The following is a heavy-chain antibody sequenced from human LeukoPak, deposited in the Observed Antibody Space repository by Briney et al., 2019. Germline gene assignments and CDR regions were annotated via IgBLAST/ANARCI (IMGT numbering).Heavy chain of an antibody. Sequence: GGSLRLSCAASGFTVSSNYMSWVRQAPGKGLEWVSVIYSGGSTYYADSVKGRFTISRDNSKNTLYLQMNSLRAEDTAVYYCARVSLIAAAGYYYGMDVWGQGTTVTVSS. CDR2: IYSGGST. CDR3: ARVSLIAAAGYYYGMDV. D-gene: IGHD6-13*01. V-gene: IGHV3-66*01. CDR1: GFTVSSNY. J-gene: IGHJ6*02.